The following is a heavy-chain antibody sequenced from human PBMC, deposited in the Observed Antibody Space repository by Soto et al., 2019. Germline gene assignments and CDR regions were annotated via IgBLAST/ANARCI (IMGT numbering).Heavy chain of an antibody. J-gene: IGHJ3*02. D-gene: IGHD4-17*01. CDR2: ISSSGDSA. CDR3: AHPRGYGVFDAVDI. Sequence: GGSLRLSGAASGFIFITYAINGVRQAPGKGLEWVSAISSSGDSAYYAESVRGRFTISRDNSINTLYLQMRSLRPEDTAVYYCAHPRGYGVFDAVDIWGQGTMVTVSS. CDR1: GFIFITYA. V-gene: IGHV3-23*01.